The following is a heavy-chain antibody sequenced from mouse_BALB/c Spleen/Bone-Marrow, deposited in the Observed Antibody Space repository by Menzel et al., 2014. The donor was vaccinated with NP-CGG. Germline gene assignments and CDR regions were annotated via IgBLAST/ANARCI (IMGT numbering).Heavy chain of an antibody. D-gene: IGHD1-1*01. Sequence: EVQLQQPGAELVKPGASVKLSCTASGFNIKDTYMYWVKQRPEQGLEWIGRIDPANGNTKYDPKFQGKATITADTSSNTAYLQLSSLTSEDTAVYYCARYRYYGSSYAMDYWGQGTSVTVSS. J-gene: IGHJ4*01. V-gene: IGHV14-3*02. CDR2: IDPANGNT. CDR1: GFNIKDTY. CDR3: ARYRYYGSSYAMDY.